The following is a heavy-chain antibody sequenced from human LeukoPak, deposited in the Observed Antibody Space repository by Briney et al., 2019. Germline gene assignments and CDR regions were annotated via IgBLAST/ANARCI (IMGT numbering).Heavy chain of an antibody. CDR2: ISHSGDRT. J-gene: IGHJ4*02. CDR1: GFTYNICA. CDR3: AKGGGAYGGIDF. Sequence: GGSLRLSCEVSGFTYNICAMNWVRQAPGQGLEWVPAISHSGDRTYFAHYVKGRFTISRDNAKNTLYLQMNSLRAEDTAIYYCAKGGGAYGGIDFWGQGTLVTVSS. V-gene: IGHV3-23*01. D-gene: IGHD4-23*01.